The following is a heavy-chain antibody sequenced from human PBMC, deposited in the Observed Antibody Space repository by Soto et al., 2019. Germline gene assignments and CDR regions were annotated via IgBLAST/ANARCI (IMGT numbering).Heavy chain of an antibody. CDR2: ISGSGGST. D-gene: IGHD2-2*01. Sequence: GGSLRLSCAASGFTFSSYAMSWVRQAPGKGLEWVSAISGSGGSTYYADSVKGRFTISRDNSKNTLYLQMNSLRAEDTVAYFRAKWCSTSSCYYFDYWGQGTLVTVSS. V-gene: IGHV3-23*01. CDR1: GFTFSSYA. CDR3: AKWCSTSSCYYFDY. J-gene: IGHJ4*02.